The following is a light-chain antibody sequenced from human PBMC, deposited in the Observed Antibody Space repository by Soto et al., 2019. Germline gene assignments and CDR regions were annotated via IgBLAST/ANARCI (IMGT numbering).Light chain of an antibody. J-gene: IGLJ1*01. CDR2: DDN. V-gene: IGLV1-51*01. Sequence: QSAVTQPPSVSAAPGQKVTISCSGSSSNIGGNSVSWYQQLPGTAPKLLIYDDNKRPSGIPDRFSGPKSGTSATLGITGFQTGDEADYYCGSWDSSLSAYVFGTGTKV. CDR3: GSWDSSLSAYV. CDR1: SSNIGGNS.